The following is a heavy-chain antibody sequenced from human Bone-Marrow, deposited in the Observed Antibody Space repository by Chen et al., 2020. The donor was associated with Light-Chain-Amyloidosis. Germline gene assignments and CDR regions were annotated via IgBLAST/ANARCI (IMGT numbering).Heavy chain of an antibody. D-gene: IGHD3-10*01. CDR3: TRKGGYFDF. CDR2: IYAGGST. V-gene: IGHV3-53*02. CDR1: GFSVSGNY. Sequence: EVQLVETRGGVIQPGGSLRLSCAASGFSVSGNYMTWVRQAPGRGLEWVSLIYAGGSTFYAESVKGRFTISRDNSKSTLYLQMNSLRAGDTAVYFCTRKGGYFDFWGQGSLVTVSS. J-gene: IGHJ4*02.